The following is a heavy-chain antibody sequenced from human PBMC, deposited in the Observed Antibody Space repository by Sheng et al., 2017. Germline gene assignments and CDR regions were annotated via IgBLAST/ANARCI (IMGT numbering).Heavy chain of an antibody. CDR1: GFTFSSYG. D-gene: IGHD3-16*01. V-gene: IGHV3-30*02. Sequence: QVQLVESGGGVVQPGGSLRLSCAASGFTFSSYGMHWVRQAPGKGLEWVAFIRYDGSNKYYADSVKGRFTISRDNSKNTLYLQMNSLRAEDTAVYYCAKDFGGQTLVRGGDWGGIFDYWGQGTLVTVSS. CDR2: IRYDGSNK. J-gene: IGHJ4*02. CDR3: AKDFGGQTLVRGGDWGGIFDY.